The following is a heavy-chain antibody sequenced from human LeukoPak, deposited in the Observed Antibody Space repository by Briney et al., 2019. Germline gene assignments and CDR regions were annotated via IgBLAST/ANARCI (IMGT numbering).Heavy chain of an antibody. CDR3: ARTVTHVIYYYYYMDV. V-gene: IGHV1-8*03. J-gene: IGHJ6*03. Sequence: ASVKVSCKASGYTFTSYDINWVRQATGQGLEWMGWMNPNSGNTGYAQKFQGRVTITRNTSISTAYMELSSLRSEDTAVYYCARTVTHVIYYYYYMDVWGKGTTVTVSS. D-gene: IGHD4-17*01. CDR1: GYTFTSYD. CDR2: MNPNSGNT.